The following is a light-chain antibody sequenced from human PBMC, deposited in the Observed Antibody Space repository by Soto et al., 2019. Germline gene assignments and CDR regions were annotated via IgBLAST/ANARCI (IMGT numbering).Light chain of an antibody. CDR3: QQYGSSPYT. CDR2: DAS. V-gene: IGKV3D-20*01. Sequence: EIVLTQSPATLSLSPGERATLSCGASQSVISSYLAWYQQKPGLAPRLLIYDASSSATGIPDRFSGSGSGTDFTLTISRLEPEDFALYYCQQYGSSPYTVGQGTKLEIK. J-gene: IGKJ2*01. CDR1: QSVISSY.